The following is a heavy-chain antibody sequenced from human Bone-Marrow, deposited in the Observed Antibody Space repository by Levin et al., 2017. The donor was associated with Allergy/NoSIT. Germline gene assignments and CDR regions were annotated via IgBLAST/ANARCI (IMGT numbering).Heavy chain of an antibody. D-gene: IGHD2-21*02. J-gene: IGHJ2*01. CDR2: INPSGGST. Sequence: ASVKVSCKASGYTFTSYYMHWVRQAPGQGLEWMGIINPSGGSTSYAQKFQGRVTMTRDTSTSTVYMELSSLRSEDTAVYYCARGGRYCGGDCYSGFYWYFDLWGRGTLVTVSS. CDR3: ARGGRYCGGDCYSGFYWYFDL. CDR1: GYTFTSYY. V-gene: IGHV1-46*01.